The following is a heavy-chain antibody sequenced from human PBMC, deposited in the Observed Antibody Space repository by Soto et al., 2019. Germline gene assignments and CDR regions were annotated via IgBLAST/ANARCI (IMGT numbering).Heavy chain of an antibody. CDR2: IIPIFGTA. J-gene: IGHJ3*02. CDR1: GGTFSSYA. V-gene: IGHV1-69*01. CDR3: AVSGPIIAAAGYDAFDI. D-gene: IGHD6-13*01. Sequence: SVKVSCKASGGTFSSYAISWVRQAPGQGLEWMGGIIPIFGTANYAQKFQGRVTITADESTSTAYMELSSLRSEDTAVYYCAVSGPIIAAAGYDAFDIWGQGTMVTVSS.